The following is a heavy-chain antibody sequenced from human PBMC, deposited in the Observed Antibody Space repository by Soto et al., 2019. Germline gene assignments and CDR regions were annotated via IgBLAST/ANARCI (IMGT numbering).Heavy chain of an antibody. J-gene: IGHJ5*02. CDR1: GGTFSSYA. Sequence: SVKVSCKASGGTFSSYAISWVRQAPGQGLEWMGGIIPIFGTANYAQKFQGRVTITADESTSTAYMELSSLRSEDTAVYYCARAYITGTLFILNWFDPWGQGTLVTVPQ. D-gene: IGHD1-7*01. CDR3: ARAYITGTLFILNWFDP. V-gene: IGHV1-69*13. CDR2: IIPIFGTA.